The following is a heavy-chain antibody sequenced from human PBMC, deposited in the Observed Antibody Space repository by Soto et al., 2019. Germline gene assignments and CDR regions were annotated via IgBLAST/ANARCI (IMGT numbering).Heavy chain of an antibody. CDR1: GGSISSGGYY. J-gene: IGHJ4*02. D-gene: IGHD3-3*01. CDR3: ARGLYYDFWSGQPLYYFDY. Sequence: QVQLQESGPGLVKPSQTLSLTCTVSGGSISSGGYYWSWIRQHPGKGLEWIGYIYYSGSTYYNPSLTSRVTISVDTSKNQFSLKLSSVTAADTAVYYCARGLYYDFWSGQPLYYFDYWGQGTLVTVSS. CDR2: IYYSGST. V-gene: IGHV4-31*03.